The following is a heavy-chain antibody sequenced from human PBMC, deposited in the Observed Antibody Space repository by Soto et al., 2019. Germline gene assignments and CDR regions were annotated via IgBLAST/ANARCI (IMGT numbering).Heavy chain of an antibody. Sequence: QLQLQESGSGLVKPSQTLSLTCAVSGGSISSGGYSWSWIRQPPGKGLEWIGYIYHSGSTYYNPSLKSRVTISVDSSKSQFSLKLSSVTAADTAVYYWAAGGGLPRYYWGQGTLVTVSS. V-gene: IGHV4-30-2*01. J-gene: IGHJ4*02. CDR3: AAGGGLPRYY. CDR1: GGSISSGGYS. CDR2: IYHSGST. D-gene: IGHD5-12*01.